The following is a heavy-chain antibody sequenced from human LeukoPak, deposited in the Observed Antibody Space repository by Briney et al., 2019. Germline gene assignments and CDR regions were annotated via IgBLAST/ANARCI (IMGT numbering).Heavy chain of an antibody. CDR3: ARGNPYSSGYDAFDI. CDR2: ISGSGGST. V-gene: IGHV3-23*01. Sequence: GGSLRLSCAASGFTFSSYAMSWVRQAPGKGLEWVSAISGSGGSTYYADSVKGRFTISRDNSKNSLYLQMNSLRAEDTAVYYCARGNPYSSGYDAFDIWGQGTMVTVSS. J-gene: IGHJ3*02. D-gene: IGHD6-19*01. CDR1: GFTFSSYA.